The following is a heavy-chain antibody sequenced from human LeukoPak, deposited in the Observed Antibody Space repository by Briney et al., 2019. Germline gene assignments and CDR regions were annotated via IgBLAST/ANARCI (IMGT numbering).Heavy chain of an antibody. CDR3: ARVLARGYSYLPLDY. CDR1: GYTFTSYA. V-gene: IGHV7-4-1*02. Sequence: ASVKVSCKASGYTFTSYAMNWVRQAPGQGLEWVGWINTNTGNPTYAQGFTGRFVFSLDTSVSTAYLQISSLKAEDTAVYYCARVLARGYSYLPLDYWGQGTLVTVSS. CDR2: INTNTGNP. J-gene: IGHJ4*02. D-gene: IGHD5-18*01.